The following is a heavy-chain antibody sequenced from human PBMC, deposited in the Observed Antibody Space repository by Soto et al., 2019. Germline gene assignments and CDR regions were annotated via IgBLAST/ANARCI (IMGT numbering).Heavy chain of an antibody. D-gene: IGHD6-6*01. CDR2: INPSGGST. Sequence: DSGKVYCNAAGYTVTGYYIQWVRQAPGQGLEWMGIINPSGGSTSYAQKFQGRVTMTRDTSTSTVYMELSSLRSEDTAVYYCARGGGIEQLVPPYYFDYWGQGTLVTV. V-gene: IGHV1-46*01. CDR1: GYTVTGYY. J-gene: IGHJ4*02. CDR3: ARGGGIEQLVPPYYFDY.